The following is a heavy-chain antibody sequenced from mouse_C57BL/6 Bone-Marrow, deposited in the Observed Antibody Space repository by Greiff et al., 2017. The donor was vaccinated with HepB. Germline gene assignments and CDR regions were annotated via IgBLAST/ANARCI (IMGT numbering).Heavy chain of an antibody. CDR2: IYPGSGST. D-gene: IGHD1-1*01. CDR3: AREPLYYYGSSGYAMDY. CDR1: GYTFTSYW. V-gene: IGHV1-55*01. J-gene: IGHJ4*01. Sequence: VQLQQPGAELVKPGASVKMSCKASGYTFTSYWITWVKQRPGQGLEWIGDIYPGSGSTNYNEKFKSKATLTVDTSSSTAYMQLSSLTSEDSAVYYCAREPLYYYGSSGYAMDYWGQGTSVTVSS.